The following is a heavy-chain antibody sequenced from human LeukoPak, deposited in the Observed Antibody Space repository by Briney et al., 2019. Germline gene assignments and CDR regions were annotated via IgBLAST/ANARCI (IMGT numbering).Heavy chain of an antibody. CDR2: INQDVSEI. CDR1: GFTLGNYW. D-gene: IGHD1-1*01. J-gene: IGHJ6*03. CDR3: ARDVVNRIRNDYYMDV. V-gene: IGHV3-7*01. Sequence: GGSLRLSCAASGFTLGNYWMSWVRQAPGKGLEWVANINQDVSEINYLDSVRGRFTISRDNAKQSLNLQMNSLRAEDTGLYYCARDVVNRIRNDYYMDVWGKGPTVTVSS.